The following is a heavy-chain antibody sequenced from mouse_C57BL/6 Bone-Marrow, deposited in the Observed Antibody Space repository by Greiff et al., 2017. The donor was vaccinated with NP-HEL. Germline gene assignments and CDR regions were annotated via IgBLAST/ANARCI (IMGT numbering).Heavy chain of an antibody. V-gene: IGHV1-19*01. Sequence: VQLQQSGPVLVKPGASVKMSCKASGYTFTDYYMNWVKQSHGKSLEWIGVINPYNGGTSYNQKFKGKATLTVDKSSSTAYMELNSLTSEDSAVYYCARGGGSKDWFAYWGQGTLVTVSA. J-gene: IGHJ3*01. CDR1: GYTFTDYY. CDR3: ARGGGSKDWFAY. CDR2: INPYNGGT.